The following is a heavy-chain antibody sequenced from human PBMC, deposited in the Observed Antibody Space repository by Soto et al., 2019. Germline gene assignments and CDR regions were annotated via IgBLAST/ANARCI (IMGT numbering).Heavy chain of an antibody. V-gene: IGHV4-34*01. Sequence: QVQLQQWGAGLLKPSETLSRTCAVYGGSFSGYYWSWIRQPPGKGLEWIGEINHSGTTNYNPSLKSRVTISVDTSKNQFSLKLSSVTAADTAVYYGARGWAAAGKMAEHFQHWGQGTLVTVSS. CDR1: GGSFSGYY. D-gene: IGHD6-13*01. CDR2: INHSGTT. CDR3: ARGWAAAGKMAEHFQH. J-gene: IGHJ1*01.